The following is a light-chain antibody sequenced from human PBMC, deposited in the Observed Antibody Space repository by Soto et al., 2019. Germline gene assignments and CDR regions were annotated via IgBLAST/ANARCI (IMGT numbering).Light chain of an antibody. CDR2: GAS. J-gene: IGKJ1*01. CDR3: QQSGSSPTWT. CDR1: QTVSSSY. V-gene: IGKV3-20*01. Sequence: EIVLTQSPGTLSLSPGERATLSCRASQTVSSSYLAWYQQKPGQAPRLLIYGASSRATGIPDRFSGSGSGTDFTLTISRLEPEDCAVYYCQQSGSSPTWTFGQGTTVEIK.